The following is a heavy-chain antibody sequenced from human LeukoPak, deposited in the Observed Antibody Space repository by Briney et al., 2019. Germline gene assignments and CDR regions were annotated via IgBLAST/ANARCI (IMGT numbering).Heavy chain of an antibody. D-gene: IGHD1-26*01. J-gene: IGHJ1*01. Sequence: GGSLRLSCAASGFTFSSYSMNWVRQAPGKGLEWVSSISSSSSYIYYADSVKGRFTISRDNAKNSLYLQMNSLRAEDTAVYYCARDQAGATTMYFQHWGQGTLVTVSS. V-gene: IGHV3-21*01. CDR2: ISSSSSYI. CDR1: GFTFSSYS. CDR3: ARDQAGATTMYFQH.